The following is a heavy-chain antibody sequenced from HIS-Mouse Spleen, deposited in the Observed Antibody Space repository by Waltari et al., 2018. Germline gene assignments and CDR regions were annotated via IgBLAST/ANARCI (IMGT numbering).Heavy chain of an antibody. D-gene: IGHD1-26*01. CDR3: ARGASGSYYLVSVSDY. CDR2: ISSSRSTI. J-gene: IGHJ4*02. V-gene: IGHV3-48*01. Sequence: EVQLVESGGGLVQPGGSLRLSCAASGFTFSSYSMNWVRQAPGKGLEWVSYISSSRSTIYYADSVKGRFTISRDNAKNSLYLQMNSLRAEDTAVYYCARGASGSYYLVSVSDYWGQGTLVTVSS. CDR1: GFTFSSYS.